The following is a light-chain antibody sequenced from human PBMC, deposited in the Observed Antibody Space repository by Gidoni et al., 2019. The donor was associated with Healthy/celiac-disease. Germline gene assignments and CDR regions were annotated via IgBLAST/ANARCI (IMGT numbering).Light chain of an antibody. CDR2: HAS. Sequence: AIQLTQSPSSLSASVGDRVTITCRASQSINSALAWYQQKPGKAPDLLIYHASTLESGVPSRFSGSGAGTDFTLTISSLQPEDFATYYCHHSNSYPQTFGQXTKVEIK. CDR1: QSINSA. J-gene: IGKJ1*01. V-gene: IGKV1-13*02. CDR3: HHSNSYPQT.